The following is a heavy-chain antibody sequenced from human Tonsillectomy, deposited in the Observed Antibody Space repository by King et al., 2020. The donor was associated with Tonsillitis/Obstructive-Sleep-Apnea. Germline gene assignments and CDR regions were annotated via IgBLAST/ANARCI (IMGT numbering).Heavy chain of an antibody. CDR2: IHYSGST. V-gene: IGHV4-59*01. CDR3: ARSYGSGSYFDY. D-gene: IGHD3-10*01. Sequence: QVQLQESGPGLVRPSETLSLTCTVSGGSISSYHWSWIRQPPGKGLEWIGYIHYSGSTKYNPSLKSRVTISVDTSKNQFSLKLSSVTAADTAVYYCARSYGSGSYFDYWGQGALVSVSS. J-gene: IGHJ4*02. CDR1: GGSISSYH.